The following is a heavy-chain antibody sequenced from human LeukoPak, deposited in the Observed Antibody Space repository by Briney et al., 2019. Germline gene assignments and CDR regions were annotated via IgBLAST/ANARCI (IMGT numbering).Heavy chain of an antibody. J-gene: IGHJ6*02. CDR3: ARAQGYCSSTSCSYYYYGMDV. V-gene: IGHV1-24*01. D-gene: IGHD2-2*01. Sequence: GASVKVSCKVSGYTLTELSMHWVRQAPGKGLEWMGGFDPEDGETIYAQKFQGRVTMTEDTSTDTAYMELSSLRSEDTAVYYCARAQGYCSSTSCSYYYYGMDVWGQGTTVTVSS. CDR2: FDPEDGET. CDR1: GYTLTELS.